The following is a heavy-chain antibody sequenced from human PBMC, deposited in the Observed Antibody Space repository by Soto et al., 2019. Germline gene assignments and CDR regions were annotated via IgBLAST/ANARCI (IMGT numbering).Heavy chain of an antibody. CDR1: GGTFSSYA. V-gene: IGHV1-69*12. CDR2: IIPIFGTA. Sequence: QVQLVQSGAEVKKPGSSVKVSCKASGGTFSSYAISWVRQAPGQGLEWMGGIIPIFGTANYAQKFQGRVTIAADESTITAYVELSSLRSEETAVYYCARDGGIAARPEGSWFVPWGQGTLVTVSS. CDR3: ARDGGIAARPEGSWFVP. J-gene: IGHJ5*02. D-gene: IGHD6-6*01.